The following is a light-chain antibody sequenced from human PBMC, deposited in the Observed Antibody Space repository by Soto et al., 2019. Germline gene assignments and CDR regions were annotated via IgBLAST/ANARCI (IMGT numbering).Light chain of an antibody. CDR3: QQFGISPRT. CDR1: QTISSSF. J-gene: IGKJ2*01. CDR2: GSS. Sequence: EIVLTQSPGTLSLFPGERATLSCRASQTISSSFVAWYQQKPGQAPRLLIYGSSTRATGIPDRFSGSGSGTYFTLTITRLDPEDFAVYYCQQFGISPRTFGQGTKLE. V-gene: IGKV3-20*01.